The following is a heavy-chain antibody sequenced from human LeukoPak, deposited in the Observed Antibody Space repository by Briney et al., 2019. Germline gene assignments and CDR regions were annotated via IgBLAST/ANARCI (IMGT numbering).Heavy chain of an antibody. Sequence: GGSLRLSCAASGFTFSSYGMHWVRQAPGKGLEWVAVISYDGSNKYYADSVKGRFTISRDNSKNTQYLQMNSLRAEDTAVYYCAKAPGNYDSSGYYYDWGQGTLVTVSS. J-gene: IGHJ4*02. CDR3: AKAPGNYDSSGYYYD. CDR1: GFTFSSYG. D-gene: IGHD3-22*01. CDR2: ISYDGSNK. V-gene: IGHV3-30*18.